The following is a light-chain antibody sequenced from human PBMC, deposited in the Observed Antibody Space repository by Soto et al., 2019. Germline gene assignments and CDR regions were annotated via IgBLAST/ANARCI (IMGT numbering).Light chain of an antibody. J-gene: IGKJ1*01. V-gene: IGKV1-27*01. CDR2: AAS. CDR1: QGISNY. Sequence: DIQMTQSPSSLSSSVGGRVTLTCRASQGISNYLAWYQQKPGKVPKLLIYAASTLQSGVPYRFSGSGSGTDLTLTISRLQPEDVATYYCQQYNSAPKTCGQGTKVDIK. CDR3: QQYNSAPKT.